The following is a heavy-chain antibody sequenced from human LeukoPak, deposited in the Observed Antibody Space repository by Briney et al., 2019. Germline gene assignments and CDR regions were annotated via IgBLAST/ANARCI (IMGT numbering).Heavy chain of an antibody. V-gene: IGHV1-2*02. CDR1: GYTFTGYY. CDR2: INPNNGGT. J-gene: IGHJ4*02. Sequence: GASVKVSCTASGYTFTGYYMHWVRQAPGQGLEWMGWINPNNGGTSYAQKFQGRVTMTRDTSITTAYMELPSLTSDDTAVYYCARGYSSPVPNFDYWGQGTLVTVSS. CDR3: ARGYSSPVPNFDY. D-gene: IGHD6-13*01.